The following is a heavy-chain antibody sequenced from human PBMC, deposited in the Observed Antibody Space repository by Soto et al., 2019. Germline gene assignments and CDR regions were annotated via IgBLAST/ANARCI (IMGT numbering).Heavy chain of an antibody. CDR2: INPSGGST. V-gene: IGHV1-46*01. Sequence: ASVKVSCKASGYTFTSYYMHWVRQAPGQGLDWMGIINPSGGSTSYAQKFQGRVTMTRDTSTSTVYMELSSLRSEDTAVYYCARGGSITIFGVVTPRGMDVWGQGTTVTVSS. D-gene: IGHD3-3*01. CDR1: GYTFTSYY. CDR3: ARGGSITIFGVVTPRGMDV. J-gene: IGHJ6*02.